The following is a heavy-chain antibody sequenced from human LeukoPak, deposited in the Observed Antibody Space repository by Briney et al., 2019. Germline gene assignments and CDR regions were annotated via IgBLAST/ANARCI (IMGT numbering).Heavy chain of an antibody. D-gene: IGHD4-4*01. CDR2: MSGSGATT. V-gene: IGHV3-23*01. CDR1: GFTFSSYA. CDR3: ASKLAVTIGFDH. J-gene: IGHJ4*02. Sequence: TGGSLRLSCAASGFTFSSYAMSWVRQAPGKGLEWVSAMSGSGATTYYADSVKGRFTISRDNSKNTLYLQMNGLRAEDTAIYYCASKLAVTIGFDHWGQGTLVTVSS.